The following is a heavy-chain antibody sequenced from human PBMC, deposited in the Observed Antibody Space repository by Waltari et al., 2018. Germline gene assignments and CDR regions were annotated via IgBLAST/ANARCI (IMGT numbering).Heavy chain of an antibody. CDR2: ISAYNGNK. CDR3: ARVDWVKTVTTFSAFDI. V-gene: IGHV1-18*01. CDR1: GYTFTSYG. J-gene: IGHJ3*02. Sequence: QVQLVQSGAEVKKPGASVKVSCKASGYTFTSYGISWVRQAPGQGLEWMGWISAYNGNKHYAQKLQGRVTMTTDTSTSTAYMELRSLRSDDTAVYYCARVDWVKTVTTFSAFDIWGQGTMVTVSS. D-gene: IGHD4-17*01.